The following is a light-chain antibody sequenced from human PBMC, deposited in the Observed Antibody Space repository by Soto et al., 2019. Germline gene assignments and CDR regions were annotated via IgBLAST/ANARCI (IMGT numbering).Light chain of an antibody. CDR2: SNN. CDR1: SSNIGSNT. CDR3: SAWDDSLKV. Sequence: QSVLTQPPSASGTPGQRVTISCSGSSSNIGSNTVNWYQQLPGTAPKLLIYSNNQRPSGVPDRFSGSKSGTSASLAISGLQAGDEGYYYRSAWDDSLKVFGGGTKLTVL. J-gene: IGLJ2*01. V-gene: IGLV1-44*01.